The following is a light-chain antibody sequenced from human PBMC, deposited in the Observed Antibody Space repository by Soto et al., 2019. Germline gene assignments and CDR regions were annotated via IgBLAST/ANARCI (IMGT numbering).Light chain of an antibody. CDR3: SSYISSSTPLYVV. J-gene: IGLJ2*01. CDR2: DVS. CDR1: SSDVGGYNY. Sequence: QSALTQPASVSGSPGQSITISCTGTSSDVGGYNYVSWYQQHPGKAPKLMIYDVSNRPSGVSNRFSGSKSGNTASLTISGLQAEHEADYYCSSYISSSTPLYVVFGGGTKLTVL. V-gene: IGLV2-14*01.